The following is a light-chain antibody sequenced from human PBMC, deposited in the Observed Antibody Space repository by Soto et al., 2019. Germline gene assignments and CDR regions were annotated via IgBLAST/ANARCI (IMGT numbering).Light chain of an antibody. CDR3: QQYESLPLT. Sequence: EIQMTQSPSSVSSSVGDIFTITCRASQGISSWLAWYQQKPGKAPKLLIFGASSLQSGVPSRFSGSGSGTGFTFTISSLQPEDFATYYCQQYESLPLTFGQGTRLEIK. J-gene: IGKJ5*01. CDR1: QGISSW. CDR2: GAS. V-gene: IGKV1-12*01.